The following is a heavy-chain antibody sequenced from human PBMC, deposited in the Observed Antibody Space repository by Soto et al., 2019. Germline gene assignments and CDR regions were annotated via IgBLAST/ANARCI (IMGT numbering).Heavy chain of an antibody. V-gene: IGHV4-4*02. CDR3: ARVSRDPYGSGSYRGFSAYYFDY. Sequence: SETLSLTCAVSSGSISSSNWWSWVRQPPGKGLEWIGEIYHSGSTNYNPSLKSRVTISVDKSKNQFSLKLSSVTAADTAVYYCARVSRDPYGSGSYRGFSAYYFDYWGQGTLVTVSS. D-gene: IGHD3-10*01. CDR2: IYHSGST. J-gene: IGHJ4*02. CDR1: SGSISSSNW.